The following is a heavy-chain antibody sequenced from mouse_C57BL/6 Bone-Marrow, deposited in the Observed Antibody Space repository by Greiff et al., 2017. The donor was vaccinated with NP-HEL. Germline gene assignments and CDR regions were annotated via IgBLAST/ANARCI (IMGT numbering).Heavy chain of an antibody. V-gene: IGHV1-54*01. Sequence: VKVVESGAELVRPGTSVKVSCKASGYAFTNYLIEWVKQRPGQGLEWIGVINPGSGGTNYNEKFKGKATLTADKSSSTAYMQLSSLTSEDSAVYFCARSITKAYWGQGTLVTVSA. CDR2: INPGSGGT. D-gene: IGHD1-1*01. CDR3: ARSITKAY. CDR1: GYAFTNYL. J-gene: IGHJ3*01.